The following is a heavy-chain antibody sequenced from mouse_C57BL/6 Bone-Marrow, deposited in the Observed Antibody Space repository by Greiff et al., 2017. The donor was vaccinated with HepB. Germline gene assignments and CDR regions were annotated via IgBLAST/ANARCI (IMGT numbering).Heavy chain of an antibody. D-gene: IGHD2-10*02. CDR3: AREYGNSFAY. CDR2: ISNLAYSI. Sequence: EVKLMESGGGLVQPGGSLKLSCAASGFTFSDYGMAWVRQAPRKGPEWVAFISNLAYSIYYADTVTGRFTISIENAKNTLYLEMSSLRSEDTAMYYCAREYGNSFAYWGQGTLVTVSA. V-gene: IGHV5-15*01. J-gene: IGHJ3*01. CDR1: GFTFSDYG.